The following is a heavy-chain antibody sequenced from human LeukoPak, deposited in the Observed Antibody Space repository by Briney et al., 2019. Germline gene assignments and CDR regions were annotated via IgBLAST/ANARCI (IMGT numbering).Heavy chain of an antibody. J-gene: IGHJ4*02. D-gene: IGHD3-22*01. CDR1: GGTFSSYT. Sequence: SVKVSCKASGGTFSSYTISWVRQAPGQGLEWMGRIIPILGIANYAQKFQGRVTITADKSTSTAYTELSSLRSEDTAVYYCASNYYDSSGPDIYFDYWGQGTLVTVSS. V-gene: IGHV1-69*02. CDR3: ASNYYDSSGPDIYFDY. CDR2: IIPILGIA.